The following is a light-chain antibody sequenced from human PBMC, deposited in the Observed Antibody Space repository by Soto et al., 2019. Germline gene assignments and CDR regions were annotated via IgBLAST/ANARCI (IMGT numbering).Light chain of an antibody. CDR2: DAS. Sequence: DIVLTQSPATLSLSPGERATLSCRASQSVSTYVAWYQQKPGQAPRLLVYDASSRATGIPARFRGSGSGTEFTLTINSLQSEDFAVYYCQQYNNWWTFGQGTKVDIK. V-gene: IGKV3-15*01. CDR1: QSVSTY. J-gene: IGKJ1*01. CDR3: QQYNNWWT.